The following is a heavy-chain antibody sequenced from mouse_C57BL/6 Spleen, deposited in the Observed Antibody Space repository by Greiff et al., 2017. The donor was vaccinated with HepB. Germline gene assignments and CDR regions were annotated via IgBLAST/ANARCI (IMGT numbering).Heavy chain of an antibody. CDR1: GYTFTGYW. V-gene: IGHV1-9*01. CDR2: ILPGSGST. D-gene: IGHD1-1*01. J-gene: IGHJ4*01. CDR3: ARNIPIYYYGSSYAMDY. Sequence: VQLQQSGAELMKPGASVKLSCKATGYTFTGYWIEWVKQRPGHGLEWIGEILPGSGSTNYNEKFKGKATFTADTSSNTAYMQLSSLTTEDSAIYYCARNIPIYYYGSSYAMDYWGQGTSVTVSS.